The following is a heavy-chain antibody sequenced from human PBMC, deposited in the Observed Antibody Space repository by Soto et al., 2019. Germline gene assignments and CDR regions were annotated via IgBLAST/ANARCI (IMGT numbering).Heavy chain of an antibody. Sequence: XSVKVACKASGYTFTGYYMHWVRQAPGQGLEWMGWINPNSGGTNYEQKFQGRVTMTRDTSISTAYMELRRLRSDDTAVHYCAASRGYCGHTNCYNSPFAYWGQGPLATAS. CDR1: GYTFTGYY. CDR3: AASRGYCGHTNCYNSPFAY. CDR2: INPNSGGT. J-gene: IGHJ4*02. D-gene: IGHD2-2*02. V-gene: IGHV1-2*02.